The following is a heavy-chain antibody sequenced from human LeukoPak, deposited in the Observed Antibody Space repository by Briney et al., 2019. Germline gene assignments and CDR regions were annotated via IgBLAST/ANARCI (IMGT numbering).Heavy chain of an antibody. CDR2: IYYSGST. Sequence: SETLSLTCTVSGGSISSYYWSWIRQPLGKGLEWIGYIYYSGSTNYNPSLKSRVTISVDTSKNQFSLKLSSVTAADTAVYYCARLGGYSYGYSLDYWGQGTLVTVSS. CDR1: GGSISSYY. J-gene: IGHJ4*02. D-gene: IGHD5-18*01. V-gene: IGHV4-59*08. CDR3: ARLGGYSYGYSLDY.